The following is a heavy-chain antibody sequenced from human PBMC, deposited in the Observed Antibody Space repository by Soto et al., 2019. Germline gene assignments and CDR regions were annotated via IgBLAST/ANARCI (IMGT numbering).Heavy chain of an antibody. CDR3: AKAVAWYRDFDY. J-gene: IGHJ4*02. CDR2: ISGSGGST. CDR1: GFTFSSYA. V-gene: IGHV3-23*01. D-gene: IGHD6-13*01. Sequence: GSLRLSCAASGFTFSSYAMSWVRQAPGKGLEWVSAISGSGGSTYYADSVKGRFTISRDNSKNTLYLQMNSLRAEDTAVYYCAKAVAWYRDFDYWGQGTLVTVSS.